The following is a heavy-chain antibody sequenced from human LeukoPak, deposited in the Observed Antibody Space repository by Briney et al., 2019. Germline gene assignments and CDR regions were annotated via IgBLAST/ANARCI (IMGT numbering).Heavy chain of an antibody. CDR2: IRYDGNNE. V-gene: IGHV3-30*02. J-gene: IGHJ4*02. Sequence: GGSLRLSCAASGFTFSNYGMHWVRQAPGKGLEWVAFIRYDGNNEYYADSVKGRFTISRDTSKNTLYLQMNSLRAEDTAVYCCAKGGLYYDILTGLYFDYWGQGTLVTVSS. CDR1: GFTFSNYG. D-gene: IGHD3-9*01. CDR3: AKGGLYYDILTGLYFDY.